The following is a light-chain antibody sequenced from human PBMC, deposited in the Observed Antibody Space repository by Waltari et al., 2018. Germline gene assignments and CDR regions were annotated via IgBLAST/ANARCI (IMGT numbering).Light chain of an antibody. V-gene: IGKV1-39*01. J-gene: IGKJ2*01. Sequence: DIQMTQSPSSLSASVGDRVTITCRASQSISSYLNRYQQKPGKAPKLLIYAASSLQSGVPLRFSGSRSVTDFTLTISSLQPVDCATYYCQQSYSAPYTFGQGTKLDIK. CDR3: QQSYSAPYT. CDR1: QSISSY. CDR2: AAS.